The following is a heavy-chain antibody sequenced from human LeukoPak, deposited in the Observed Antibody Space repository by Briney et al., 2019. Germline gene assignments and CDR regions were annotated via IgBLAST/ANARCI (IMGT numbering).Heavy chain of an antibody. CDR2: IFYSGST. CDR3: ARRTGYISGWIDY. V-gene: IGHV4-59*08. D-gene: IGHD6-19*01. J-gene: IGHJ4*02. Sequence: SETLSLTCTVSGVSVSNYYWSWIRQPPGKGLEWIGYIFYSGSTNYNPSLKSRVTLSVDTSKNQFSLKLTSVTAAVTAVYYCARRTGYISGWIDYWGQGTLVTVSS. CDR1: GVSVSNYY.